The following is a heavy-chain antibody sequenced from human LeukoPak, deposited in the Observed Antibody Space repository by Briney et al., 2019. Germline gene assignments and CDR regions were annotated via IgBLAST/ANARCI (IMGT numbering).Heavy chain of an antibody. CDR2: ISSSSSSK. CDR3: ASDGIFDY. V-gene: IGHV3-11*06. Sequence: GGSLSLSCAASGFTFSDYNMNWVRQSPGKGLDWVAYISSSSSSKNYADSVKGRFTISRDDAKNSLYLQMNSLRAEDTAVYYCASDGIFDYWGQGTLVTVSS. CDR1: GFTFSDYN. J-gene: IGHJ4*02.